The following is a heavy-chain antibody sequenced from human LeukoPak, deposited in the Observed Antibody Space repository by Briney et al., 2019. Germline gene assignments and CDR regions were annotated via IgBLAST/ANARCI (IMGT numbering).Heavy chain of an antibody. CDR2: IVVGSGNT. J-gene: IGHJ6*02. V-gene: IGHV1-58*01. CDR1: GFTFTSSA. CDR3: AADVSSGWLHYYYGMDI. D-gene: IGHD6-19*01. Sequence: SVKVSCKASGFTFTSSAVQWVRQARGQRLEWIGWIVVGSGNTNYAQKFQERVTITRDMSTSTAYMELSSLRSEDTAVYYCAADVSSGWLHYYYGMDIWGRGTTVTVSS.